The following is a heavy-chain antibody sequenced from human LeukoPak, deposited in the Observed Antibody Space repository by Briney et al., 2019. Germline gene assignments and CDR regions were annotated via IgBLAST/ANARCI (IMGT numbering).Heavy chain of an antibody. CDR1: GFTFSDYY. J-gene: IGHJ4*02. Sequence: GGSLRLSCAASGFTFSDYYMSWIRQAPGKGLEWVSYISSSGSTIYYADSVKGRFTISRDNAKNSLYLQMNSLRAEDTAVYYCARDLDTAMVPSPDYWGQGTLVTVSS. CDR2: ISSSGSTI. CDR3: ARDLDTAMVPSPDY. D-gene: IGHD5-18*01. V-gene: IGHV3-11*04.